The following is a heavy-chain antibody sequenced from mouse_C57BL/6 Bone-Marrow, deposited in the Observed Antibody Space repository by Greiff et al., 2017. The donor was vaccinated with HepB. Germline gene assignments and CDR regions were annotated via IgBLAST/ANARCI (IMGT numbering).Heavy chain of an antibody. CDR1: GFTFSDYY. J-gene: IGHJ3*01. CDR2: ISNGGGST. CDR3: ARRGDSNSPWFAY. D-gene: IGHD2-5*01. Sequence: DVMLVESGGGLVQPGGSLKLSCAASGFTFSDYYMYWVRQTPEKRLEWVAYISNGGGSTYYPDTVKGRFTISRDNAKNTLYLQMSRLKSEDTAMYYCARRGDSNSPWFAYWGQGTLVTVSA. V-gene: IGHV5-12*01.